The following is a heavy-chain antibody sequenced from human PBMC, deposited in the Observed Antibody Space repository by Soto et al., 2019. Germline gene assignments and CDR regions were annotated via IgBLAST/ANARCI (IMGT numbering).Heavy chain of an antibody. J-gene: IGHJ4*02. CDR1: GYTFTSYD. D-gene: IGHD2-21*02. CDR3: ARGTLDCGGDCSRFGY. CDR2: MNTNSGNT. V-gene: IGHV1-8*01. Sequence: QVQLVQSGAEVKKPGASVKDSCKASGYTFTSYDINWVRQATGQGLEWMGWMNTNSGNTGYAQKFEGRVTMTRNTSISTAYMELRSVRSEDTAVYYCARGTLDCGGDCSRFGYWGEGTLVAVSS.